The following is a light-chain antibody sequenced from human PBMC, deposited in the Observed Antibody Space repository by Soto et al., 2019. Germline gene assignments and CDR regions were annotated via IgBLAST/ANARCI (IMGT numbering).Light chain of an antibody. J-gene: IGKJ3*01. Sequence: EIVLTQSPGTLSLSPGERVTLSCRASQSVTRSFLAWYQQKPGQAPRLLIYGASSRATGIPDRFSGSGSVTDFTLTISRLEPEEFAVYYCHQYGSSPQAFGPGTKVDIK. CDR1: QSVTRSF. V-gene: IGKV3-20*01. CDR2: GAS. CDR3: HQYGSSPQA.